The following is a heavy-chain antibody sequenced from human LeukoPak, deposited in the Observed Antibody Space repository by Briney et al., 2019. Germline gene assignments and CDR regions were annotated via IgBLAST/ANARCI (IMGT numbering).Heavy chain of an antibody. J-gene: IGHJ1*01. CDR2: MNPNSGNT. Sequence: GASVKVSCKASGYTFTSYDINWVRQATGQGLEWMGWMNPNSGNTGYAQKFQGRVTMTRNTSISTAYMELSSLRSEDTAVYYSANNANSRRYFQYWGQGTLVTVSS. CDR3: ANNANSRRYFQY. D-gene: IGHD1-26*01. CDR1: GYTFTSYD. V-gene: IGHV1-8*01.